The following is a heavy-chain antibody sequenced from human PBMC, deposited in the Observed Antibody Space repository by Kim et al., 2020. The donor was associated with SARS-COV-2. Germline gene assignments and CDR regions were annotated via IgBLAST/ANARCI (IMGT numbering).Heavy chain of an antibody. Sequence: FVKGRFTISRDNAKNALYLQMNSLRAEDTAVYYCARDDCSSTSCYYGMDVWGQGTTVTVSS. J-gene: IGHJ6*02. D-gene: IGHD2-2*01. CDR3: ARDDCSSTSCYYGMDV. V-gene: IGHV3-11*06.